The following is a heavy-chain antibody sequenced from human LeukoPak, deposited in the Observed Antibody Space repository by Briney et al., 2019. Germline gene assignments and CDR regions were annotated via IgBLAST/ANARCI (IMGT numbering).Heavy chain of an antibody. D-gene: IGHD3-3*01. CDR2: INPNSGGT. V-gene: IGHV1-2*06. CDR1: GYTFTGYY. CDR3: ARAPYDFWSGYYSLFDY. Sequence: ASVKVSCKASGYTFTGYYIHWVRQAPGQGLEWMGRINPNSGGTNYAQKFQGRVTMTRDTSISTAYMELSRLRYDDTAVYYCARAPYDFWSGYYSLFDYWGQGTLVTVSS. J-gene: IGHJ4*02.